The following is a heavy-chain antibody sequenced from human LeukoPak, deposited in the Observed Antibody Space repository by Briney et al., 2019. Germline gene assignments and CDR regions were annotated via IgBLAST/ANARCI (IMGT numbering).Heavy chain of an antibody. Sequence: PGGSLRLSCAASGFTVSVNYMSWVRQGPGKGLEWVSVIYSGGSTFYADSVKGRFTISRDNAKNTLFLQMNGLRAEDTAVYYCARVSLSSGCLSNWGQGTLVTVSS. D-gene: IGHD6-19*01. CDR1: GFTVSVNY. CDR2: IYSGGST. V-gene: IGHV3-53*01. CDR3: ARVSLSSGCLSN. J-gene: IGHJ4*02.